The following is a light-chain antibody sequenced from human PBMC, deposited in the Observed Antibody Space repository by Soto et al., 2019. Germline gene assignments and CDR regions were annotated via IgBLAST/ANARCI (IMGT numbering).Light chain of an antibody. Sequence: DIQMTQSPSTLSASVGDRVTITCRASQRVSSWLAWYQQKPGKAPKLLIYDASSLESGVPSRFSGSGSGTEFTLTISSLQPDDFVTYYCQHYKSYFFTFGPGTKVEIK. CDR3: QHYKSYFFT. CDR2: DAS. CDR1: QRVSSW. J-gene: IGKJ3*01. V-gene: IGKV1-5*01.